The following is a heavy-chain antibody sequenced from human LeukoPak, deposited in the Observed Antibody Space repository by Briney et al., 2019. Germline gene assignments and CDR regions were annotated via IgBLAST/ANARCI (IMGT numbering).Heavy chain of an antibody. D-gene: IGHD4-17*01. CDR1: GYTFTSYG. CDR3: ARGGGHDYGDYVGLA. V-gene: IGHV1-18*01. J-gene: IGHJ5*02. Sequence: ASVKVSCKASGYTFTSYGISWVRQAPGQGLEWMGWISAYNGNTNYAQKLQGRVTITTDESTSTAYMELSSLRSEDTAVYYCARGGGHDYGDYVGLAWGQGTLVTVSS. CDR2: ISAYNGNT.